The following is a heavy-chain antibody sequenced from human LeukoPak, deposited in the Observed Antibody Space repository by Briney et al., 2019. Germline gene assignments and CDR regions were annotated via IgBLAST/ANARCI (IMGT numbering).Heavy chain of an antibody. J-gene: IGHJ5*02. D-gene: IGHD3-10*01. V-gene: IGHV4-30-2*01. CDR2: IYHSGST. CDR1: GGSISSGGYS. Sequence: SETLSLTCAVSGGSISSGGYSWSWIRQPPGKGLEWIGYIYHSGSTYYNPSLKSRVTISVDRSKNQFSLKLSSVTAADTAVYYCASHTIARGVTRGWFDPWGQGTLVTVSS. CDR3: ASHTIARGVTRGWFDP.